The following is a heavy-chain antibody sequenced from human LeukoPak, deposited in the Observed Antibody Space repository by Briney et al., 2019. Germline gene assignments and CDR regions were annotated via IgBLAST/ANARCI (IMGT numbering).Heavy chain of an antibody. D-gene: IGHD3-22*01. CDR1: GFTFKTYA. J-gene: IGHJ3*02. Sequence: GGSLRLSCAASGFTFKTYAMHWVRQAPGKGLEWVAVIWYDATKKYYADSVKGRFTVSRDNSNNTLYVQMNSLGAEDTAVYYCASSYFDSSSHAFDIWGQGTMVTVST. V-gene: IGHV3-33*01. CDR3: ASSYFDSSSHAFDI. CDR2: IWYDATKK.